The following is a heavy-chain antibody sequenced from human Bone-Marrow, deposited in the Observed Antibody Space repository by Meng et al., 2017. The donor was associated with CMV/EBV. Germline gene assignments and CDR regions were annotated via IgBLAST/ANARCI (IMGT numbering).Heavy chain of an antibody. CDR3: ARSYCGGDCYSRWWFDP. CDR2: TYSRSKWSN. J-gene: IGHJ5*02. CDR1: SNGAT. Sequence: SNGATSRWIEQSPSRGLEWLGWTYSRSKWSNDYAVSVKSRITINPDPSKNQFSLQLNSVPPEDTAVYYCARSYCGGDCYSRWWFDPWGQGTLVTVSS. V-gene: IGHV6-1*01. D-gene: IGHD2-21*01.